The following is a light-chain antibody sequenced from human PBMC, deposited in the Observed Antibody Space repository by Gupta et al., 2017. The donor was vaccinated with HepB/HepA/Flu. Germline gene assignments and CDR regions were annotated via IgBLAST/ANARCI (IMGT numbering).Light chain of an antibody. CDR2: END. CDR1: SSNIGNNY. Sequence: QSVLTPPPSVSAASGQTVTISCSGSSSNIGNNYVSWYQQLPRSAPKLLIFENDKRPSGIPDRFSGSKSGTSATLGITGLQTGDEAIYYCGTWDTTLSGGVFGGGTKLTVL. V-gene: IGLV1-51*02. CDR3: GTWDTTLSGGV. J-gene: IGLJ3*02.